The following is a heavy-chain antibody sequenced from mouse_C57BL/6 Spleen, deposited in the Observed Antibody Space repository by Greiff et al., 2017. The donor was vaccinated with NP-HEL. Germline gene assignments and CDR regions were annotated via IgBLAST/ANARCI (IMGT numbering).Heavy chain of an antibody. J-gene: IGHJ2*01. D-gene: IGHD3-3*01. CDR2: INPYNGGT. Sequence: EVQLQQSGPVLVKPGASVKMSCKASGYTFTDYYMNWVKQSHGKSLEWIGVINPYNGGTSYNQKFKGKATLTVDKSSSTAYMELNSLTSEDSAVYYCARRTRDFDYWGQGTTLTVSS. CDR3: ARRTRDFDY. V-gene: IGHV1-19*01. CDR1: GYTFTDYY.